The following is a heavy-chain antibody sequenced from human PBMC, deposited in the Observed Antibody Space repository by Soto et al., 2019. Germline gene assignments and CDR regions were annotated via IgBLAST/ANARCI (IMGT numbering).Heavy chain of an antibody. J-gene: IGHJ5*02. D-gene: IGHD5-12*01. CDR1: GGSFGGYY. CDR3: AIGLRWLRYQDNWFDP. Sequence: QMQLQQWGTGLLKPSETLSLTCAVYGGSFGGYYWTWIRQPPGKGLEWLGEINHSGNTNYNPSLKSRVTISIDTSKNQFSLELSSVPAADTAVYYCAIGLRWLRYQDNWFDPWGQGTLVTVSS. V-gene: IGHV4-34*02. CDR2: INHSGNT.